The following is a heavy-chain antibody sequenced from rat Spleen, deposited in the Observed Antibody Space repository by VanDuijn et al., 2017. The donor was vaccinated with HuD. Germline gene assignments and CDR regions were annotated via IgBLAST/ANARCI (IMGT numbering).Heavy chain of an antibody. CDR1: GFAFSDFF. CDR2: ISSYGSTT. CDR3: TRGAGFDY. V-gene: IGHV5-29*01. J-gene: IGHJ2*01. Sequence: EVRLVESDGGLVQPGGSLKLSCAASGFAFSDFFMAWVRQAPAKGLEWVATISSYGSTTYYRDSVKGRFTISRDNAKSTLYLQMNSLRSEDTATYYCTRGAGFDYWGQGVMVTVSS.